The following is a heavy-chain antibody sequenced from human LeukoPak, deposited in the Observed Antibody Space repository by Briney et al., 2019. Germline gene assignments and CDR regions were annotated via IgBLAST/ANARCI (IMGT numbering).Heavy chain of an antibody. CDR3: ARGRGLGY. CDR1: GGSFSGYY. V-gene: IGHV4-34*01. CDR2: INHSGST. J-gene: IGHJ4*02. Sequence: SETLSLTCAVYGGSFSGYYWSWIRQPPGKGLEWIGAINHSGSTNYNPSLKSRVTISVDTSKNQFSLKLSSVTAADTAVYYCARGRGLGYWGQGTLVTVSS. D-gene: IGHD3-16*01.